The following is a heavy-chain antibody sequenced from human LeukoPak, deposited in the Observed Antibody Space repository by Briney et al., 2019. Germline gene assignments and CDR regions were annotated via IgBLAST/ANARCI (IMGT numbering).Heavy chain of an antibody. Sequence: GGSLRLSCEASGFTFNGHWMHWVRQAPGKGLVWVSLNGDGSTISYADSVKGRFTISRDNAKNRLYLQMNSLGAEDRAVYYCASTIGATGTQYWGQGTLVTVSS. D-gene: IGHD6-13*01. CDR2: NGDGSTI. CDR1: GFTFNGHW. V-gene: IGHV3-74*01. J-gene: IGHJ4*02. CDR3: ASTIGATGTQY.